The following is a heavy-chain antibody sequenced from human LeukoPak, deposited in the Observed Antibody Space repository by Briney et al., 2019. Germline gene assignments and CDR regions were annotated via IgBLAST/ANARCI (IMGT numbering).Heavy chain of an antibody. V-gene: IGHV4-34*01. Sequence: PSETLSLTCAVYGGSFSGYYWSWVRQPPGKGLEWIGEINHSGSTNYNPSLKSRVTISVDPSKNQFSLKLSSVTAADTAVYYCPRTNPYYYDSIRNYYFNYWGQGTLVTVSS. J-gene: IGHJ4*02. CDR3: PRTNPYYYDSIRNYYFNY. CDR1: GGSFSGYY. D-gene: IGHD3-22*01. CDR2: INHSGST.